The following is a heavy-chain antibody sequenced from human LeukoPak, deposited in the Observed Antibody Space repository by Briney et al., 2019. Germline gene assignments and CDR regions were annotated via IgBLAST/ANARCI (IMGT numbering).Heavy chain of an antibody. CDR1: GFTFSSYG. J-gene: IGHJ4*02. Sequence: GGSLRLSCAASGFTFSSYGMHWVRQAPGKGLGWVAFIRYDGSNKYYADSVKGRFTISRDNSKNTLYLQMNSLRAEDTAVYYCAKGYDAGTTARIDYWGQGTLVTVSS. D-gene: IGHD1-1*01. CDR3: AKGYDAGTTARIDY. V-gene: IGHV3-30*02. CDR2: IRYDGSNK.